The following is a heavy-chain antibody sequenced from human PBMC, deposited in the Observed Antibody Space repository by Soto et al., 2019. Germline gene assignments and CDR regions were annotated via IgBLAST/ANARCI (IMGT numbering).Heavy chain of an antibody. Sequence: GGSLRLSCAASGFTFSSYSMNWVRQAPGKGLEWVSSISSSSSYIYYADSVKGRFTISRDNAKNSLYLQMNSLRAEDTAVYYCARSPFPYSYGSYFDYWGQGTLVTVSS. CDR2: ISSSSSYI. D-gene: IGHD5-18*01. J-gene: IGHJ4*02. CDR3: ARSPFPYSYGSYFDY. V-gene: IGHV3-21*01. CDR1: GFTFSSYS.